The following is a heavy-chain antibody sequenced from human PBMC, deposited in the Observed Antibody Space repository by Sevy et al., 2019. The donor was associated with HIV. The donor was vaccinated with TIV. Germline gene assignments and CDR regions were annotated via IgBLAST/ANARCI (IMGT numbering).Heavy chain of an antibody. CDR2: IWYDGSNK. V-gene: IGHV3-33*01. CDR1: GFTFSSYG. J-gene: IGHJ4*02. D-gene: IGHD1-1*01. Sequence: GGSLRLSCAASGFTFSSYGMHWVRQAPGKGLEWVAVIWYDGSNKYYADSVKGRFTISRDNSKNMLYLQMNSLRAEDTAVYYCARDRPTTGRFDYWGQGTLVTVSS. CDR3: ARDRPTTGRFDY.